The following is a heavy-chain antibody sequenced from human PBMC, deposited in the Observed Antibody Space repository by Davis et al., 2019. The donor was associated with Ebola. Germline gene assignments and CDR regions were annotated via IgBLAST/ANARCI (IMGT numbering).Heavy chain of an antibody. CDR1: VITFSSYA. D-gene: IGHD5-18*01. J-gene: IGHJ6*04. Sequence: GESLKISCTDSVITFSSYAMTWVRQAPGKGLEWVSAISGSGGSTYYADSVKGRFTISRDNSKNTLYLQMNSLRAEDTAVYYCAIATRDTAMVFYYYYGMDVWGKGTTVTVSS. V-gene: IGHV3-23*01. CDR2: ISGSGGST. CDR3: AIATRDTAMVFYYYYGMDV.